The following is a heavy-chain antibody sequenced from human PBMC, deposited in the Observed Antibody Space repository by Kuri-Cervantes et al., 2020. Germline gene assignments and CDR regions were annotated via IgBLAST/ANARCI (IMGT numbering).Heavy chain of an antibody. CDR1: GYTFTSYD. Sequence: ASVKVSCKASGYTFTSYDIKWVRQAPGQGLEWMGWINPNSGGTNYAQKFQGRVTMTRDTSISTAYMELSRLRSDDTAVYYCARSTSGWNYFDYWGQGTLVTVSS. D-gene: IGHD6-19*01. J-gene: IGHJ4*02. V-gene: IGHV1-2*02. CDR2: INPNSGGT. CDR3: ARSTSGWNYFDY.